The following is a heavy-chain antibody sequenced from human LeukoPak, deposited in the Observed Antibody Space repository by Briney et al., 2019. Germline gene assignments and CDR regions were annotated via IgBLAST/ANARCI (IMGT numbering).Heavy chain of an antibody. D-gene: IGHD3-3*01. CDR3: ARDLKFDGSGYYSPHFDY. J-gene: IGHJ4*02. V-gene: IGHV1-2*02. Sequence: GASVKVSCKASGYTFTDYYMHWVRQAPGQGLEWMGWSNTHSGETKYGQKFLGRVTMARDTSISTAYVELARLTSDDTAVYYCARDLKFDGSGYYSPHFDYWGQGTLVTVSS. CDR1: GYTFTDYY. CDR2: SNTHSGET.